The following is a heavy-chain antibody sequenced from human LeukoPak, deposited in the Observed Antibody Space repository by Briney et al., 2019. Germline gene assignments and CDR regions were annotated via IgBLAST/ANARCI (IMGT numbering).Heavy chain of an antibody. CDR1: GGSFSGYY. V-gene: IGHV4-34*01. J-gene: IGHJ4*02. D-gene: IGHD6-6*01. CDR3: ARHQYSSSSPDY. Sequence: SETLSLTCAVYGGSFSGYYWSWIRQPPGKGLEWIGEINHSGSTNYNPSLKSRVTISVDTSKNQFSLKLSSVTAADTAVYYCARHQYSSSSPDYWGQGTLVTVSS. CDR2: INHSGST.